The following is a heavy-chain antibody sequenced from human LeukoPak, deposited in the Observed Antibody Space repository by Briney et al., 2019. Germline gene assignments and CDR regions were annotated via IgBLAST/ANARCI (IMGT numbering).Heavy chain of an antibody. CDR3: TRHCDLRFKGYYFDY. J-gene: IGHJ4*02. CDR1: GFTFSDSD. D-gene: IGHD4-17*01. Sequence: PGGSLRLSCAAYGFTFSDSDMHRLRQASGQGLEWVGRIRSKTTSYATTYDASVKGRFTTSRDDSKSTAYLQMNRLKTEDTAVYYCTRHCDLRFKGYYFDYWGQGTLVTVSS. CDR2: IRSKTTSYAT. V-gene: IGHV3-73*01.